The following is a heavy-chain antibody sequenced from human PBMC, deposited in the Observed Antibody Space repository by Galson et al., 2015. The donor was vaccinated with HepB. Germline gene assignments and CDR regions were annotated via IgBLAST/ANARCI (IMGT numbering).Heavy chain of an antibody. D-gene: IGHD4-17*01. V-gene: IGHV3-33*01. CDR1: GFTFSSYG. J-gene: IGHJ4*02. CDR3: ARDCPQDDYGDYSEPRAMDY. CDR2: IWYDGSNK. Sequence: SLRLSCAASGFTFSSYGMHWVRQAPGKGLEWVAVIWYDGSNKYYADSVKGRFTISRDNSKNTLYLQMNSLRAEDTAVYYCARDCPQDDYGDYSEPRAMDYWGQGTLVTVSS.